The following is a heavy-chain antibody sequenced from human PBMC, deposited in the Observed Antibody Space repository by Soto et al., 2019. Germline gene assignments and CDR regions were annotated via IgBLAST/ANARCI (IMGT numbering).Heavy chain of an antibody. CDR3: ARRPAVVRYFDY. D-gene: IGHD2-15*01. Sequence: SETLSLTCVVSGGSISGGANSWSWIRQTPGKGLEWIGDIFDSGTTYYNPSLESRVAISADKSKNQFSLSLTSVTAADTAVYYCARRPAVVRYFDYWGQGYLVTVSS. J-gene: IGHJ4*02. CDR1: GGSISGGANS. CDR2: IFDSGTT. V-gene: IGHV4-30-2*01.